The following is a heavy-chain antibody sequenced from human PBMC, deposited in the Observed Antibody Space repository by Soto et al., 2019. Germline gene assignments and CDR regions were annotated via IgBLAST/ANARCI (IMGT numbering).Heavy chain of an antibody. V-gene: IGHV4-34*01. J-gene: IGHJ4*02. CDR3: ALRDRKIVATGLVDY. D-gene: IGHD5-12*01. Sequence: QVQLQQWGAGLLKPSETLSLTCAVYGGSFSGYYWSWIRQPPGKGLEWIGEINHSGSTNYNPSLKSRVTKSVDTSKTQFSLKLSSVTAADTAVYYCALRDRKIVATGLVDYWGQGTLVTESS. CDR1: GGSFSGYY. CDR2: INHSGST.